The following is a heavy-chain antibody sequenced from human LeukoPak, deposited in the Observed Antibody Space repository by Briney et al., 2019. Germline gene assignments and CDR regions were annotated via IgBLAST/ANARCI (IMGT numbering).Heavy chain of an antibody. J-gene: IGHJ4*02. CDR2: IYSGGST. D-gene: IGHD5-18*01. Sequence: GGSLRLSCAASGFTVSSNYMSWVRHAPGKGLEWVSVIYSGGSTYYADSVKGRFTISRDNSKNTLYLQMNSLRAEDTAVYYCASNVDTAMVGGDYYFDYWGQGTLVAVSS. CDR1: GFTVSSNY. V-gene: IGHV3-66*01. CDR3: ASNVDTAMVGGDYYFDY.